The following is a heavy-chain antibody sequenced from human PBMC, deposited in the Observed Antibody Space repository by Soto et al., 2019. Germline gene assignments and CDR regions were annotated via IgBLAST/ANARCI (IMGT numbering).Heavy chain of an antibody. Sequence: ASVKVSCKVSGYTLTELSMHWVRQAPGKGFDWMGGFDPEDGETFYAQKFQGRVTMTTYTSTSTAYMELMSLRSDDTAVYYCAREGGTFGGVKNWYFDLWGRGTLVTVSS. V-gene: IGHV1-24*01. CDR3: AREGGTFGGVKNWYFDL. CDR1: GYTLTELS. J-gene: IGHJ2*01. CDR2: FDPEDGET. D-gene: IGHD3-16*01.